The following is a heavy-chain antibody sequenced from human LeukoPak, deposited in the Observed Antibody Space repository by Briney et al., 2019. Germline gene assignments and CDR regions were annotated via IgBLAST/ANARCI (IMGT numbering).Heavy chain of an antibody. J-gene: IGHJ3*02. V-gene: IGHV3-21*01. Sequence: PGGSLRLSCAASGFTFSSYSMNWVRQAPGKGLEWVSSISSSSSYIYYADSVKGRFTISRDNAKNSLYLQMNSLRAEDTAVYYCARALGGSTGAFDTWGQGTMVTVSS. CDR1: GFTFSSYS. CDR3: ARALGGSTGAFDT. D-gene: IGHD3-16*01. CDR2: ISSSSSYI.